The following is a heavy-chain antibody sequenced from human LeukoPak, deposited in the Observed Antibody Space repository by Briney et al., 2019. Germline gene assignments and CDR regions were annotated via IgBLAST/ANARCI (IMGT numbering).Heavy chain of an antibody. CDR3: ARHRSLVTDTGVLDL. CDR1: GGSISSNH. Sequence: KPSETLSLTCTVSGGSISSNHWGWIRQPPGKGLEWIGYVRNSGSTNYNASFKSRVTISVDTSKNQVSLQLSSVTAADTAVYYCARHRSLVTDTGVLDLWGQGTMVPVSS. J-gene: IGHJ3*01. CDR2: VRNSGST. V-gene: IGHV4-59*08. D-gene: IGHD1-14*01.